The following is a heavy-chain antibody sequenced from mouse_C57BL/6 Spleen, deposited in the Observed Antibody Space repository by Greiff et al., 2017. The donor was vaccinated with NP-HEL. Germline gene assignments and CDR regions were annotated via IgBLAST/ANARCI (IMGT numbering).Heavy chain of an antibody. V-gene: IGHV14-4*01. CDR1: GFNIKDDY. Sequence: EVKLVESGAELVRPGASVKLSCTASGFNIKDDYMHWVKQRPEQGLEWIGWIDPENGDTEYASKFQGKATITADTSSNTAYLQLSSLTSEDTAVYYCTSLAWFAYWGQGTLVTVSA. CDR2: IDPENGDT. J-gene: IGHJ3*01. CDR3: TSLAWFAY.